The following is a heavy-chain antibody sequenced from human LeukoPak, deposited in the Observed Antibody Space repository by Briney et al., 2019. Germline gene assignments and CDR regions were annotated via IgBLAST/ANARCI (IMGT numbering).Heavy chain of an antibody. J-gene: IGHJ4*02. V-gene: IGHV3-74*01. CDR1: GFTFSGYW. D-gene: IGHD4/OR15-4a*01. CDR3: ARDGVQTTPFDY. CDR2: INGDGSYT. Sequence: GGSLRLSCATSGFTFSGYWMHWVRQAPGKGLVWLSLINGDGSYTIYADSVKGRFTISRNNAKNTRYLQMDSLRAEETAAYYCARDGVQTTPFDYWGQGTLVTVSS.